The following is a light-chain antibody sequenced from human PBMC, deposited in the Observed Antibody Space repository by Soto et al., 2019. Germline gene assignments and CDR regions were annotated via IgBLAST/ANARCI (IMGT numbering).Light chain of an antibody. CDR1: QGISDW. CDR2: ATS. Sequence: DIQMTQSPSSVSASVGDRVTITCRASQGISDWLAWYQQKPGKAPKLLIYATSSLQSGVPSRFSGSASGTDFTLTISSLQHEDLANHYRQQATSLPFTFGPGTKVDIK. V-gene: IGKV1-12*01. J-gene: IGKJ3*01. CDR3: QQATSLPFT.